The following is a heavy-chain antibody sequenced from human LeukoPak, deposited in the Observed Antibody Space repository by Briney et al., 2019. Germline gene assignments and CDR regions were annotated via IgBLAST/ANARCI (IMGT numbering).Heavy chain of an antibody. CDR3: ARQVSLQRSWFDP. CDR1: GYSISSGYY. CDR2: IYHSGST. D-gene: IGHD3-10*01. Sequence: SETLSLTCTVSGYSISSGYYWGWIRQPPGKGLEWIGSIYHSGSTYYNPSLRSRVTISVDTSKNQFSLKLSSVTAADTAVYYCARQVSLQRSWFDPWGQGTLVTVSS. J-gene: IGHJ5*02. V-gene: IGHV4-38-2*02.